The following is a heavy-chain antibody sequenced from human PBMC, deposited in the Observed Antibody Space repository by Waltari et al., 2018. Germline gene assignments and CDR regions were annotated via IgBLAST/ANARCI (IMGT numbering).Heavy chain of an antibody. D-gene: IGHD7-27*01. CDR2: ISRSGSNI. J-gene: IGHJ4*02. Sequence: EVQLVESGGGPVKPGGSLRLSFQASGFVFSDLNMIWVRQAPGKGLEWVSFISRSGSNIYYSDSVKGRFTISRDNDKNTLFLQMDSLTAEDTAVYYCARDVGLGKPDYWGQGTLVTVSS. CDR1: GFVFSDLN. CDR3: ARDVGLGKPDY. V-gene: IGHV3-21*06.